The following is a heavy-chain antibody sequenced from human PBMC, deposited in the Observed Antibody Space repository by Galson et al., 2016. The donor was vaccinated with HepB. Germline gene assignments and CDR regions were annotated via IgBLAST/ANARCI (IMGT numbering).Heavy chain of an antibody. CDR1: GFTFSSYA. D-gene: IGHD6-19*01. J-gene: IGHJ4*02. V-gene: IGHV3-49*03. Sequence: SLRLSCAASGFTFSSYAMSWFRQAPGKGPEWLGFIKSKAYGGTTQYAASVKGRFTISRDDSKSIAYLQMNRLKTEDTAVYYCTLVMYSSGWYADYWGQGTLVTVSS. CDR3: TLVMYSSGWYADY. CDR2: IKSKAYGGTT.